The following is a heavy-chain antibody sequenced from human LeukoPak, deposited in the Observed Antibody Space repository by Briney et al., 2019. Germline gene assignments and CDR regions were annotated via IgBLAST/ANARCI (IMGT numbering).Heavy chain of an antibody. J-gene: IGHJ6*02. CDR3: ARVRGQQLVRVRTHYYYYGMDV. CDR2: INHSGST. D-gene: IGHD6-13*01. Sequence: SETLSLTCAVYGGSFSGYYWSWIRQPPGKGLEWIGEINHSGSTNYNPSLKSRVTISVDTSKNQFSLKLSSVTAADTAVYYCARVRGQQLVRVRTHYYYYGMDVWGQGTTVTVSS. V-gene: IGHV4-34*01. CDR1: GGSFSGYY.